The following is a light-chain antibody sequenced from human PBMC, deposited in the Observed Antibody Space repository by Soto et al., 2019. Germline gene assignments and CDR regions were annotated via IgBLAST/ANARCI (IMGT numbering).Light chain of an antibody. V-gene: IGKV1-5*01. CDR2: DAS. J-gene: IGKJ1*01. CDR3: QQYQRYWT. Sequence: DIQLTQSPSTPSASVGDRVTISCRASQGITGWLAWYQQKPGKAPKLLIFDASTLESGAPPRFTGSGSGTEFTLSISNLQPDDFATYYCQQYQRYWTFGHGTKVEVK. CDR1: QGITGW.